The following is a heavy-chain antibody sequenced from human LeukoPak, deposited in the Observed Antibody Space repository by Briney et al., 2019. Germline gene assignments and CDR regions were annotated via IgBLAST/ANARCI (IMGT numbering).Heavy chain of an antibody. Sequence: GGSLRLSCIVSGVAIGGSWMSWVRQSPGKGLEWVANVNPGGSIQNYVDSVKGRFTISRDNAKNSLYLQMNDLRVEDTAVYYCARDPESSSFDLWGRGALVTVSS. J-gene: IGHJ4*02. CDR1: GVAIGGSW. D-gene: IGHD6-13*01. V-gene: IGHV3-7*01. CDR2: VNPGGSIQ. CDR3: ARDPESSSFDL.